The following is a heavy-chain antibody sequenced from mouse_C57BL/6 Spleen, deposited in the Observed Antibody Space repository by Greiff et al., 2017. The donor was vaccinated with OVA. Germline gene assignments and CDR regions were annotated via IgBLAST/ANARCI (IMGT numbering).Heavy chain of an antibody. CDR3: ARDGSSWYFDV. J-gene: IGHJ1*03. D-gene: IGHD1-1*01. V-gene: IGHV1-64*01. Sequence: QVQLQQPGAELVKPGASVKLSCEASGYTFTSYWMHWVKQRPGQGLEWIGMIHPNSGSTNYNEKFKSKATLTVDKSTSTADMQLSSLTSEDSAVYYCARDGSSWYFDVWGTGTTVTVSS. CDR1: GYTFTSYW. CDR2: IHPNSGST.